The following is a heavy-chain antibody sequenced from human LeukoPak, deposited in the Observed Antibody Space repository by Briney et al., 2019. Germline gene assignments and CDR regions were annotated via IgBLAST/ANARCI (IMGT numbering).Heavy chain of an antibody. CDR1: GFTFSDHY. CDR2: TRDKGNSYTT. D-gene: IGHD1-26*01. J-gene: IGHJ3*02. CDR3: TRGYSGGSVYAFDI. V-gene: IGHV3-72*01. Sequence: GGSLRLSCAASGFTFSDHYMEWVRQAPGKGLEWVGRTRDKGNSYTTEYAASVKGRFTISRDASKNSLYLQMNSLKTEDTAVYYCTRGYSGGSVYAFDIWGQGTMVTVSS.